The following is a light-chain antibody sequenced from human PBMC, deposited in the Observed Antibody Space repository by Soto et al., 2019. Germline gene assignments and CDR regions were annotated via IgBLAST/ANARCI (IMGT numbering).Light chain of an antibody. J-gene: IGKJ5*01. CDR2: AAS. Sequence: IRVTKSASSLSASVGDRVTITCRASQDIAGYLAWYQHKPGRAPELLIHAASSLQSGVPSRFSGSGSGTDFTLTINSLQPEDFATYYCQQAYSFPITFGQGTRLEI. V-gene: IGKV1-12*01. CDR3: QQAYSFPIT. CDR1: QDIAGY.